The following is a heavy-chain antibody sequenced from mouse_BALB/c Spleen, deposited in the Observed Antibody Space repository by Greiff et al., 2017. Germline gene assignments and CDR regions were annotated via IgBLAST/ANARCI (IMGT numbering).Heavy chain of an antibody. J-gene: IGHJ3*01. D-gene: IGHD2-3*01. CDR3: ARGPYDGYYVGFAY. Sequence: DVHLVESGGGLVKPGGSLKLSCAASGFTFSSYAMSWVRQTPEKRLEWVASISSGGSTYYPDSVKGRFTISRDNARNILYLQMSSLRSEDTAMYYCARGPYDGYYVGFAYWGQGTLVTVSA. V-gene: IGHV5-6-5*01. CDR2: ISSGGST. CDR1: GFTFSSYA.